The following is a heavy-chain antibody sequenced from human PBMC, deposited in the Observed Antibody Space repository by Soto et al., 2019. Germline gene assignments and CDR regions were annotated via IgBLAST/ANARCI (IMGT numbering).Heavy chain of an antibody. CDR1: GFTFSSYG. CDR2: ISYDGSFK. D-gene: IGHD2-2*01. CDR3: ATREGALDY. J-gene: IGHJ4*02. V-gene: IGHV3-30*03. Sequence: GGSLRLSCAASGFTFSSYGMHWVRQAPGKGLEWVAVISYDGSFKYYADSVKGRFTISRDNSKNTLYLQMNTLRPEDTAVYYCATREGALDYWGQGTLVTVSS.